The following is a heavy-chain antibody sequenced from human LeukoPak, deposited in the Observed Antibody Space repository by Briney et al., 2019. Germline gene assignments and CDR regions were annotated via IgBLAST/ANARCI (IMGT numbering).Heavy chain of an antibody. CDR1: GFTFSSYW. V-gene: IGHV3-7*01. D-gene: IGHD6-19*01. CDR3: ARYSSGWAYYYYYYMDV. CDR2: IKQDGSEK. J-gene: IGHJ6*03. Sequence: GGSLRLSCAASGFTFSSYWMSWVRQAPGKGLEWVANIKQDGSEKYYVDSVKGRFTISRDNAKSSLYLQMNSLRAEDTAVYYCARYSSGWAYYYYYYMDVWGKGTTVTVSS.